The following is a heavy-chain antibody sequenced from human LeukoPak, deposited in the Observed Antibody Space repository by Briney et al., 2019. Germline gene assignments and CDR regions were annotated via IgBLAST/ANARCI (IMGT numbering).Heavy chain of an antibody. CDR3: AKSNGYGLADI. V-gene: IGHV4-39*07. Sequence: SETLSLTCTVSGGSISTSNYYWGWIRRPPGKGLEWIGNIFYSGSTYYSPSLKSRVTISLDTSRNQFSLKLTSVTAADTAVYYCAKSNGYGLADIWGQGTMVTVSS. J-gene: IGHJ3*02. D-gene: IGHD6-13*01. CDR1: GGSISTSNYY. CDR2: IFYSGST.